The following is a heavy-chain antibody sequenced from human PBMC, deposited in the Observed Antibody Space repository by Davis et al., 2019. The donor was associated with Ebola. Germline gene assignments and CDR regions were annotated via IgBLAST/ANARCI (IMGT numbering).Heavy chain of an antibody. V-gene: IGHV3-30*18. CDR1: GFTFSSYA. D-gene: IGHD5-12*01. J-gene: IGHJ5*02. CDR2: ISYDGSNK. CDR3: AKTVDSGYSSLWWFDP. Sequence: GESLKISCAASGFTFSSYAMHWVRQAPGKGLEWVAVISYDGSNKYYADSVKGRFTISRDNSKNTLYLQMNSLRAEDTAVYYCAKTVDSGYSSLWWFDPWGQGTLVTVSS.